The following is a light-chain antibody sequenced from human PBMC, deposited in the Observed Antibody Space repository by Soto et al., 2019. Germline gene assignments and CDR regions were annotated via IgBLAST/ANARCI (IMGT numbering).Light chain of an antibody. J-gene: IGKJ1*01. CDR1: QSISGY. CDR2: AAS. Sequence: DIQMTQSPSSLSASVGDRVTITCRASQSISGYLNWYQQKPGKAPKRMLYAASSLQSGGPSRFSDSGSGTDFTLTISSLQPEDFATSYCQKNDRLPRTFGQGTKVEIK. V-gene: IGKV1-39*01. CDR3: QKNDRLPRT.